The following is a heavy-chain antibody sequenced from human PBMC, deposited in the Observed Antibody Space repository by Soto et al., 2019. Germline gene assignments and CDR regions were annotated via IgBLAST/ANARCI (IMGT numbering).Heavy chain of an antibody. CDR2: IRSKAYGGTT. V-gene: IGHV3-49*03. J-gene: IGHJ6*02. D-gene: IGHD6-6*01. Sequence: PGWALKLSGTASGFTFGDYALSWFRQAPGKGLEWVGFIRSKAYGGTTEYAASVKGRFTISRDDSKSIAYLQMNSLKTEDTAVYYCTRVSNASSSSRYGMDVWGQGTTVTVSS. CDR1: GFTFGDYA. CDR3: TRVSNASSSSRYGMDV.